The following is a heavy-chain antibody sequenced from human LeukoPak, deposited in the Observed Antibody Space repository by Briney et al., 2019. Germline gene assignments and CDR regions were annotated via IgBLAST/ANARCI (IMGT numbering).Heavy chain of an antibody. Sequence: SETLSLTCTVSGGSISSYYWSWIRQHPGKGLEWIGYIYTSGSTNYNPSLKSRVTISVDTSKNQFSLKLSSVTAADTAVYYCARKTGAYYDSSGSPYDYWGQGTLVAVSS. CDR3: ARKTGAYYDSSGSPYDY. CDR2: IYTSGST. CDR1: GGSISSYY. J-gene: IGHJ4*02. D-gene: IGHD3-22*01. V-gene: IGHV4-4*09.